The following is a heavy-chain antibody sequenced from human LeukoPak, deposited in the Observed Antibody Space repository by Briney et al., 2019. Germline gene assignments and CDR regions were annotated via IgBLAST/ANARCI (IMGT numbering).Heavy chain of an antibody. Sequence: GGSLRLSCAASGFTVSSNYMSWVRQAPGKGLEWVSVIYSGGSMYYSDSVKGRFSLSRDNSRNTLDLQMNSLRIEDTAIYYCAGIPGGEGPTTGPFQYWGQGAPVTVSS. J-gene: IGHJ4*02. V-gene: IGHV3-53*01. CDR3: AGIPGGEGPTTGPFQY. CDR1: GFTVSSNY. D-gene: IGHD1-26*01. CDR2: IYSGGSM.